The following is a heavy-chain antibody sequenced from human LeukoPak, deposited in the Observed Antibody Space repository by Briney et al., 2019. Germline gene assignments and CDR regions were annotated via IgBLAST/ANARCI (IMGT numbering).Heavy chain of an antibody. CDR3: ARVRLANTPEFFQH. D-gene: IGHD3-9*01. V-gene: IGHV3-7*03. CDR1: GFTFSDYW. Sequence: GGSLRLSCAASGFTFSDYWMSWVRQAPGKGLEWVASIKQDGGEKRYVDSVKGRFTISRDNTENSLYLQMNSLGAEDTALYYCARVRLANTPEFFQHWGQGTLVTVSS. CDR2: IKQDGGEK. J-gene: IGHJ1*01.